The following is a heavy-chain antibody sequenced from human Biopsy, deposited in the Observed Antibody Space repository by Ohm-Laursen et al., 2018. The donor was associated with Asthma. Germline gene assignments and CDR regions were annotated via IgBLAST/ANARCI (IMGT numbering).Heavy chain of an antibody. D-gene: IGHD4-17*01. CDR3: ARTAYGHDGFDP. CDR2: IYYSGST. V-gene: IGHV4-31*03. Sequence: TLSLTCTVSGGSINIGDYYWSWIRQPPAKGLEWIGHIYYSGSTYYNPSLKSRVSISLDTSKNQFSLSLTSVTSADTAVYYCARTAYGHDGFDPWGQGTLVTVSS. CDR1: GGSINIGDYY. J-gene: IGHJ5*02.